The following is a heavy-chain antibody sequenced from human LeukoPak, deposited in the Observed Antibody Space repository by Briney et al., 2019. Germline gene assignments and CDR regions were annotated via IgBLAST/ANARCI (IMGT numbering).Heavy chain of an antibody. V-gene: IGHV3-30*04. Sequence: GGSLRLSCAASGFTFSSYAMHWVRQAPGKGLEWVAVISYDGSNKYYADSVKGRFTISRDNSKNTLYLQMNSLRAEDTAVYYCARGRGRRGSGGSGYYYYYMDVWGKGTTVTISS. CDR1: GFTFSSYA. D-gene: IGHD3-10*01. CDR2: ISYDGSNK. J-gene: IGHJ6*03. CDR3: ARGRGRRGSGGSGYYYYYMDV.